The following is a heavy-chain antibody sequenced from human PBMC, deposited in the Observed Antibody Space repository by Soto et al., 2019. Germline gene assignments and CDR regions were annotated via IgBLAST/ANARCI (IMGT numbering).Heavy chain of an antibody. Sequence: SVKVSCKASGGTFSSYAISWLRQAPGQGLEWMGGIIPIFGTANYAQKFQGRVTITADESTSTAYMELSSLRSEDTAVYYCARLGGYSDYYYYGMDVWGQGTTVTVSS. CDR2: IIPIFGTA. CDR1: GGTFSSYA. J-gene: IGHJ6*02. D-gene: IGHD3-22*01. CDR3: ARLGGYSDYYYYGMDV. V-gene: IGHV1-69*13.